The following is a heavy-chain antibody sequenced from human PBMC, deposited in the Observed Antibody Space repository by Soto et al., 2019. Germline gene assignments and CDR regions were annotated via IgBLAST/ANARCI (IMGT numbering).Heavy chain of an antibody. J-gene: IGHJ4*02. CDR1: GYTFTSYA. Sequence: ASVKVSCKASGYTFTSYAMHWVRQAPGQRLEWMGWSNAGNGNTKYSQEFQGRVTMTTDTSTSTAYMELRSLRSDDTAVYYCARVPDPPYRLRGIAAAGTPPGIFDYWGQGTLVTVSS. CDR2: SNAGNGNT. CDR3: ARVPDPPYRLRGIAAAGTPPGIFDY. D-gene: IGHD6-13*01. V-gene: IGHV1-3*02.